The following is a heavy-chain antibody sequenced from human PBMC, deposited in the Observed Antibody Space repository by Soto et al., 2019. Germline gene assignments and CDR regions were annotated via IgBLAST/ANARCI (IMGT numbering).Heavy chain of an antibody. CDR1: GYTFTGYY. V-gene: IGHV1-2*04. D-gene: IGHD3-16*02. Sequence: ASVKVSFKASGYTFTGYYMHWVRQAPGQGLEWMGWINPNSGGTNYAQKFQGWVTMTRDTSISTAYMELSRLRSDDTAVYYCARNVKRYRNWFAPWGQGTLVTVSS. CDR2: INPNSGGT. CDR3: ARNVKRYRNWFAP. J-gene: IGHJ5*02.